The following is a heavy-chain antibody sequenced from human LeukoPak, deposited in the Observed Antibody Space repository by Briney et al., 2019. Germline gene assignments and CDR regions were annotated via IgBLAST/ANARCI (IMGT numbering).Heavy chain of an antibody. CDR3: ARTVYGSGWYGAFDI. J-gene: IGHJ3*02. D-gene: IGHD6-19*01. Sequence: GESLKISLKASGYRFTTYWIGWVRQMSGKGLELIVIIYPSVVDTRYSPSFQGQVTISADKSSSTAYLQWSSLKASDTAIYYCARTVYGSGWYGAFDIWGQGTTVSVSS. CDR1: GYRFTTYW. V-gene: IGHV5-51*01. CDR2: IYPSVVDT.